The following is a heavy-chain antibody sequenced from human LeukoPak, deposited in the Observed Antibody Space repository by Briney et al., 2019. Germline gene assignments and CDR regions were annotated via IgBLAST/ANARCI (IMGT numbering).Heavy chain of an antibody. V-gene: IGHV4-39*02. CDR2: MCYSGGT. D-gene: IGHD2-2*01. CDR3: ARKNTVVPGTVPLNVFDV. J-gene: IGHJ3*01. CDR1: GGSLSTPGHY. Sequence: SETLSLTCIVCGGSLSTPGHYWLWLRQSPGKGLECLGSMCYSGGTYFNPALMSRVSITGDASTNHISLSLTSRTVADTAVYYCARKNTVVPGTVPLNVFDVWGQGAMVTASS.